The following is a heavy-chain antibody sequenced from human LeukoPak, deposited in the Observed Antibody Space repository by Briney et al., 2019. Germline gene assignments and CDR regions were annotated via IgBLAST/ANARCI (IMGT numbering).Heavy chain of an antibody. CDR1: GYTFTGTY. CDR2: ISAYNGNT. D-gene: IGHD1-26*01. Sequence: GASVKASCRSSGYTFTGTYMHWVRQAPGQGLEWMGWISAYNGNTNYAQKLQGRVTMTTDTSTSTAYMELRSLRSDDTAVYYCARDLGVGATSDDYWGQGTLVTVSS. CDR3: ARDLGVGATSDDY. V-gene: IGHV1-18*04. J-gene: IGHJ4*02.